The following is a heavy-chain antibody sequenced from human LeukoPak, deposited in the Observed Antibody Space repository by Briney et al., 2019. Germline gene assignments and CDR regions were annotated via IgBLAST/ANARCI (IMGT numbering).Heavy chain of an antibody. D-gene: IGHD6-6*01. V-gene: IGHV3-30*03. CDR3: AREEYRYFDY. Sequence: PGGSLRLSCAASGFTFSSYGMHWVRQAPGKGLEWVAVISYDGSNKYYADSVKGRFTISRDNSKNTLYLQMNSLRAEDTAVYYCAREEYRYFDYWGQGTLVTVSS. J-gene: IGHJ4*02. CDR2: ISYDGSNK. CDR1: GFTFSSYG.